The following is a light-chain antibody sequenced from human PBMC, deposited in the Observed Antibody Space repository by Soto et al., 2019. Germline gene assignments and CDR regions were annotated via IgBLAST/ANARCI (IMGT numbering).Light chain of an antibody. V-gene: IGKV3-20*01. CDR1: QSVTTSY. J-gene: IGKJ1*01. CDR3: QQYDSSPWT. CDR2: GAS. Sequence: EIVLTQSPGTLSLSPGERATLSCRASQSVTTSYLAWYQQKPGQAPRLLIYGASNRATGIPDRFSGSGSGTDFTLTINRLEPEEFAVYYCQQYDSSPWTFGQGTKVEIK.